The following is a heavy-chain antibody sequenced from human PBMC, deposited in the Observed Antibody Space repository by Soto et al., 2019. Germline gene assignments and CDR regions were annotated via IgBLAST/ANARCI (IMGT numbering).Heavy chain of an antibody. CDR3: SRHASHFWSGKPQYYLDV. CDR1: GFTFSGSA. J-gene: IGHJ6*03. Sequence: EVQLVESGGGLVQPGGSLKLSCAASGFTFSGSAMHWVRQAAGKGLEWVGRIRSKGNTYATAYGASLKGRFTISRDDSKNTAYLHMTSVTTEATAVYYCSRHASHFWSGKPQYYLDVWGKGTTVTVSS. D-gene: IGHD3-3*02. V-gene: IGHV3-73*01. CDR2: IRSKGNTYAT.